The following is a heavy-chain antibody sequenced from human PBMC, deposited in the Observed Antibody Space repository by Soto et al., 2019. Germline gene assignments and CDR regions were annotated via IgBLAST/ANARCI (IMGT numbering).Heavy chain of an antibody. Sequence: PXESLRLSCAASGFSCNSQTVSWVRQAPGKGLEWVSTIDHSGIDKYYPDSVRGRFTISRDNANNSLYLQMNNLSADDTAVYYCARDTKMLAPLIYMDHWGRGTLVTVGS. CDR2: IDHSGIDK. J-gene: IGHJ4*02. D-gene: IGHD3-22*01. CDR1: GFSCNSQT. CDR3: ARDTKMLAPLIYMDH. V-gene: IGHV3-21*01.